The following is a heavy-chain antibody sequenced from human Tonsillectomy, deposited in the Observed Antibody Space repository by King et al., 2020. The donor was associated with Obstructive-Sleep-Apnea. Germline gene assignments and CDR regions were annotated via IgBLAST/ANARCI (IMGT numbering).Heavy chain of an antibody. J-gene: IGHJ4*02. V-gene: IGHV4-59*08. CDR2: VYYSGTT. D-gene: IGHD3-9*01. CDR3: ARRSPTGNFFDE. Sequence: QLQESGPGLVKPSETLSLTCSVSGASISSYYWTWLRQPPGKGLEWIGFVYYSGTTNYDPSLRGRVSMSVDTSKNQFSLKLTSVTAADTAMYYCARRSPTGNFFDEWGQGILVTVSS. CDR1: GASISSYY.